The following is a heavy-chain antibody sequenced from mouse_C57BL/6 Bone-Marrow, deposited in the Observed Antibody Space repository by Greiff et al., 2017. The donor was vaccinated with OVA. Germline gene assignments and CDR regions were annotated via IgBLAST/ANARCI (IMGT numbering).Heavy chain of an antibody. J-gene: IGHJ2*01. CDR2: IHPNSGST. CDR1: GYTFTSYW. V-gene: IGHV1-64*01. CDR3: ARSPVGGDFDY. Sequence: QVQLQQSGAELVKPGASVKLSCKASGYTFTSYWMHWVKQRPGQGLEWIGMIHPNSGSTNYNEKFKSKATLTVDKSSSTAYMQLSSLTSEDSAVYYCARSPVGGDFDYWGQGTTLTVSS. D-gene: IGHD3-3*01.